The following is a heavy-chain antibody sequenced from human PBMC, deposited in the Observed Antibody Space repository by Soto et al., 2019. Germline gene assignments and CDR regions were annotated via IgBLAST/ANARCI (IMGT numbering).Heavy chain of an antibody. V-gene: IGHV1-46*01. CDR3: ARDGGLLTARGHYDL. J-gene: IGHJ2*01. CDR1: GYSFTNYC. D-gene: IGHD3-16*01. Sequence: QVQLVQSGADVKKPGTSVKVSCKAAGYSFTNYCMYWVRQAPGQGLEWMGMINPRTGITRYAQKFQDSVTLTRDTSTTTVYMDLGTLISDDTAVYYCARDGGLLTARGHYDLWGPGTVITVSS. CDR2: INPRTGIT.